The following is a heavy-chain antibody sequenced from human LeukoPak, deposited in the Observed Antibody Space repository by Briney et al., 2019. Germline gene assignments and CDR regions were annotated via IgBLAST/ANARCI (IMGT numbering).Heavy chain of an antibody. J-gene: IGHJ4*02. D-gene: IGHD6-25*01. CDR2: IKKDGSEQ. Sequence: PGGALRLSCAASGFIFSDYLMTWVRPAPGKGLGWVAYIKKDGSEQSYVDSVKGRFTVSRDNAKNSLYLQMNSLRAEDTAVYYCARYRSGYYFDSWGQGTLVTVSS. V-gene: IGHV3-7*01. CDR1: GFIFSDYL. CDR3: ARYRSGYYFDS.